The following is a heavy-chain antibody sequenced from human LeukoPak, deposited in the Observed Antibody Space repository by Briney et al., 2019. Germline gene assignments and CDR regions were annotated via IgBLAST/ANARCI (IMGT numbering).Heavy chain of an antibody. CDR1: GGSLISSSYD. J-gene: IGHJ4*02. V-gene: IGHV4-39*07. Sequence: SETLSLACTLSGGSLISSSYDWGWIRQLPGKGLEWIGNIFPGGSTYSHRSLKSRVTISVDTSKNQYSLKLSSVTAADTAVYYCARVWRRYYDSSGYYYQYYFDYWGQGTLVTVSS. CDR2: IFPGGST. D-gene: IGHD3-22*01. CDR3: ARVWRRYYDSSGYYYQYYFDY.